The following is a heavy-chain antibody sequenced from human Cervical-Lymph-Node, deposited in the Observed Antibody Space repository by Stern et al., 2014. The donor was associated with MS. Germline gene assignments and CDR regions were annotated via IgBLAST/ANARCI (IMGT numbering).Heavy chain of an antibody. D-gene: IGHD4-17*01. V-gene: IGHV3-30*18. Sequence: VQLVESGGGVVQPGRSLRLSCAASGFTFNNYGMHWVRQAPGKGLEYVAVISFDVSDKYYTDSVKCRFTISRDNSKNTLYLQMNSLRAEDTAVYYCAKDLYGDHYNPDYWGQGTLVTVSS. CDR1: GFTFNNYG. CDR3: AKDLYGDHYNPDY. J-gene: IGHJ4*02. CDR2: ISFDVSDK.